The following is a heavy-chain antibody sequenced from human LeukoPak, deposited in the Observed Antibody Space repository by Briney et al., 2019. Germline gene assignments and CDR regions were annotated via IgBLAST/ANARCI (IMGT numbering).Heavy chain of an antibody. V-gene: IGHV4-38-2*02. Sequence: SETLSLTCSVSGYSITSGYYWGWIRQPPGKGLEWIGTIYHNGSTSYNPSPKSRVTISVDTSKNQFSLRLNSVIAADTAIYYCAKITTLDYWGQGTLVTVSS. CDR1: GYSITSGYY. J-gene: IGHJ4*02. CDR3: AKITTLDY. D-gene: IGHD1-1*01. CDR2: IYHNGST.